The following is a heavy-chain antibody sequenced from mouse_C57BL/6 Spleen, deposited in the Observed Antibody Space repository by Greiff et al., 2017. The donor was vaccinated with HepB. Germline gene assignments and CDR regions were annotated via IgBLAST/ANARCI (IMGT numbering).Heavy chain of an antibody. V-gene: IGHV3-6*01. D-gene: IGHD2-4*01. J-gene: IGHJ1*03. Sequence: EVKLQESGPGLVKPSQSLSLTCSVTGYSITSGYYWNWIRQFPGNKLEWMGYISYDGSNNYNPSLKNRISITRDTSKNQFFLKLNSVTTEDTATYYCARGDYDGHWYFDVWGTGTTVTVSS. CDR3: ARGDYDGHWYFDV. CDR2: ISYDGSN. CDR1: GYSITSGYY.